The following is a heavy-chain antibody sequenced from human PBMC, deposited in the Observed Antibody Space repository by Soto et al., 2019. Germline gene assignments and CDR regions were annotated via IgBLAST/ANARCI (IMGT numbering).Heavy chain of an antibody. D-gene: IGHD1-1*01. Sequence: QVQLVQSGAEVKKPGSSVKVSCKASGGTFSSYTISWVRQAPGQGLEWKGRIIPILGIANYAQKFQGRVTITADKSTSTAYMELSSLRSEDTAVYYCARGNGRTGYGMDVWGQGTTVTVSS. CDR2: IIPILGIA. CDR3: ARGNGRTGYGMDV. CDR1: GGTFSSYT. J-gene: IGHJ6*02. V-gene: IGHV1-69*02.